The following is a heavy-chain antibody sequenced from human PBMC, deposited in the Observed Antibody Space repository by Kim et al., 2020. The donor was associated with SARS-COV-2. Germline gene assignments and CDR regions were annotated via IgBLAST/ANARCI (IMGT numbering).Heavy chain of an antibody. Sequence: GGSLRLSCAASGFTFSSYGMHWVRQAPGKGLEWVAVISYDGSNKYYADSVKGRFTISRDNSKNTLYLQMNSLRAEDTAVYYCAKVGATLPDYWGQGTLVTVSS. CDR3: AKVGATLPDY. D-gene: IGHD1-26*01. CDR1: GFTFSSYG. CDR2: ISYDGSNK. J-gene: IGHJ4*02. V-gene: IGHV3-30*18.